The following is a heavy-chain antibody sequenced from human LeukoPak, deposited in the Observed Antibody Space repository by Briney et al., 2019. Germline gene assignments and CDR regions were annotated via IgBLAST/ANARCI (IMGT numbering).Heavy chain of an antibody. D-gene: IGHD5-18*01. Sequence: PGGPLRLSCAASGFAFSSYWMTWVRQAPGKGLEWVASLNEDGSKRSYVGSVKGRFTISRDNAQKSLYLQMNSLTAEDTAVYYCARAVTSMDGYWGQGTLVTVSS. CDR1: GFAFSSYW. V-gene: IGHV3-7*03. J-gene: IGHJ4*02. CDR2: LNEDGSKR. CDR3: ARAVTSMDGY.